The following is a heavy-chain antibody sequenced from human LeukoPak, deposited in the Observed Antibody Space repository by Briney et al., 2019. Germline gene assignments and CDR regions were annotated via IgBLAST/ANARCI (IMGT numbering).Heavy chain of an antibody. CDR1: GGSISSYY. D-gene: IGHD2-15*01. Sequence: SETLSLTCTVSGGSISSYYWSWIRQPPGKGLEWIGYIYYSGSTNYNPSLKSRVTISVDTSKNQFSLKLSSVTAADTAVYYCARGRADIVVVVAAQDDAFDIWGQGTMVTVSS. V-gene: IGHV4-59*12. J-gene: IGHJ3*02. CDR2: IYYSGST. CDR3: ARGRADIVVVVAAQDDAFDI.